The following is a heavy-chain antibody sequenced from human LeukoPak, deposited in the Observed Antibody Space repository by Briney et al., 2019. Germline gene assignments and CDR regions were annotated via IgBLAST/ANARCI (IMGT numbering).Heavy chain of an antibody. CDR2: INWNGGST. CDR1: GLTFSSNW. V-gene: IGHV3-20*04. J-gene: IGHJ4*02. D-gene: IGHD6-19*01. Sequence: GGSLRLSCAASGLTFSSNWMSWVRQAPGKGLEWVSGINWNGGSTGYADSVKGRFTISRDNAKNSLYLQMNSLRAEDTALYYCAAGDRNGWYFDYWGQGTLVTVSS. CDR3: AAGDRNGWYFDY.